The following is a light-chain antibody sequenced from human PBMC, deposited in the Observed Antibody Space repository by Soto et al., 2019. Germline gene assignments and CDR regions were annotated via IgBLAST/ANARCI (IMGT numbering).Light chain of an antibody. V-gene: IGKV1-6*01. CDR2: AAS. CDR3: LQDYNYPLT. CDR1: QGIRHD. Sequence: AIQMTQSPSSLSASVGDRVTITCRASQGIRHDLGWYQQRPGNATKLLIYAASSLQSGVPSRFSGSGSGTDFTLTISSLQSEDFATYYCLQDYNYPLTVGGGTKVDIK. J-gene: IGKJ4*01.